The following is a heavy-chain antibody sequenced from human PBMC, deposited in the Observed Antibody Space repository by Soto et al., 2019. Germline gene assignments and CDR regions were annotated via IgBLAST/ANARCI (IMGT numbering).Heavy chain of an antibody. V-gene: IGHV1-2*02. Sequence: QVQLVQYGAEVKKPGASVKVSCKASGYTFTGYYMHWVRQAPGQGLEWMGWINPNSGGTNYAQKFKGRVTMTRDTSIRTAYMELSRLRSDDTAVYYCASERGYSYGPRSGQYYVDYWGQGTLVPVSS. J-gene: IGHJ4*02. D-gene: IGHD5-18*01. CDR3: ASERGYSYGPRSGQYYVDY. CDR2: INPNSGGT. CDR1: GYTFTGYY.